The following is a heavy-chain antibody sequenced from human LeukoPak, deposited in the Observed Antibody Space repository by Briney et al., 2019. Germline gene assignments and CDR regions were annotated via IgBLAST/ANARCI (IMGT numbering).Heavy chain of an antibody. CDR1: GYTFTGYY. CDR2: INPNSGGT. V-gene: IGHV1-2*02. D-gene: IGHD2-15*01. J-gene: IGHJ4*02. CDR3: AREPLGYCSGGSCSNDY. Sequence: ASVKVSCKASGYTFTGYYMHWVRQAPGQGLEWMGWINPNSGGTNYAQKFQGRVTMTRDTSISTAYMELSRLRSDDTAVYYCAREPLGYCSGGSCSNDYWGQGTLVTVSS.